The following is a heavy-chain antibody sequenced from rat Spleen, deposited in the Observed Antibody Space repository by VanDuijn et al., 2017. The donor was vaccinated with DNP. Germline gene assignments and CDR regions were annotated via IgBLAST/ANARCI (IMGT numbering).Heavy chain of an antibody. Sequence: EVQLVESGGDLVQPGRSLKLSCAASGFTFSDFPMAWVRQTPTKGLEWFATISTNGGGTYYRDSVKGRFTISRDNAKNSQYLQMDSLRSEDTATYYCATGVYGGYADWFTYWGQGTLVTVSS. CDR1: GFTFSDFP. CDR3: ATGVYGGYADWFTY. J-gene: IGHJ3*01. CDR2: ISTNGGGT. D-gene: IGHD1-11*01. V-gene: IGHV5S13*01.